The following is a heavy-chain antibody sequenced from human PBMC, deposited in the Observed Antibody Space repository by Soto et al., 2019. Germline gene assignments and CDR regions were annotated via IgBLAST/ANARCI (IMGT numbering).Heavy chain of an antibody. CDR3: ARAIAVAATYYFDY. D-gene: IGHD6-19*01. J-gene: IGHJ4*02. CDR2: ISAYNGNT. CDR1: GYTFTSYG. Sequence: ASVKVSCKASGYTFTSYGISWVRQAPGQGLEWMGWISAYNGNTNDAQKLQGRVTMTTDTSTSTAYIELRSLRSDDTAVYYCARAIAVAATYYFDYWGQGTLVTVSS. V-gene: IGHV1-18*01.